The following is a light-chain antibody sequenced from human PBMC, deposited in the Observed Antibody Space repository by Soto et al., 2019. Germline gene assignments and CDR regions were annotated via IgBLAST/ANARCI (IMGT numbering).Light chain of an antibody. Sequence: QSVRTQPASVSVSPGQSITISCTGSGSDIGAYNYVSWYQQHPGRAPKLLIHGVTRRPSGVSSRFSASKSAYTASLTISGLQAEDEANYFCSSFTTSYFYVFGPGTKVTVL. CDR2: GVT. V-gene: IGLV2-14*01. CDR3: SSFTTSYFYV. J-gene: IGLJ1*01. CDR1: GSDIGAYNY.